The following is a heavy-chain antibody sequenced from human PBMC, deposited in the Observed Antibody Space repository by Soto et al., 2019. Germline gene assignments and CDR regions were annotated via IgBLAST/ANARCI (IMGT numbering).Heavy chain of an antibody. CDR1: GGSFSGYY. V-gene: IGHV4-34*01. CDR3: ASLILGMDV. D-gene: IGHD3-9*01. J-gene: IGHJ6*04. CDR2: FNHSGST. Sequence: QVQLQQWGAGLLKPSETLSLTCAVYGGSFSGYYWSWIRQPPGKGLEWIGEFNHSGSTNYNPSLKRRVTISVDTCKNQFSPKLSSVTAADAAVYYCASLILGMDVWGEGTTVTVSS.